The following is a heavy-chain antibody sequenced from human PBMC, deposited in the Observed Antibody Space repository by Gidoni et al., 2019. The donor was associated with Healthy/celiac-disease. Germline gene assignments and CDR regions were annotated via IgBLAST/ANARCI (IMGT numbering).Heavy chain of an antibody. CDR3: ARDLVEPPSDYYYGLDV. J-gene: IGHJ6*02. CDR2: IWYDGSNK. D-gene: IGHD1-1*01. Sequence: QVQLVESGGGVVQPGRSLRLSWAAPGFTCSSYGMHWVRQAPGKGLEWVAVIWYDGSNKYYADSVKGRFTISRDNSEDTLYLQMDSLRAEDTAVYYCARDLVEPPSDYYYGLDVWGQGTTVTVSS. CDR1: GFTCSSYG. V-gene: IGHV3-33*01.